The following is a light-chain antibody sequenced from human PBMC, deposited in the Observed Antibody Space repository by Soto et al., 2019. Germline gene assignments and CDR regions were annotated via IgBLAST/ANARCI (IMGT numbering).Light chain of an antibody. CDR2: GDY. CDR3: AAWDDSLSGHVV. CDR1: PSNIGSNT. J-gene: IGLJ2*01. Sequence: QSVLTQPPSASGTPGQRVTISCSGSPSNIGSNTVSWYQQFSGSAPRLIRYGDYRRPSGVPDRFSGSKSGTSASLAISGLQSEDEAIFYCAAWDDSLSGHVVFGGGTKVTVL. V-gene: IGLV1-44*01.